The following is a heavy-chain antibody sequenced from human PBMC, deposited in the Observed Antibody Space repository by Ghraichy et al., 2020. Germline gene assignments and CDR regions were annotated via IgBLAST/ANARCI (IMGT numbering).Heavy chain of an antibody. Sequence: SETLSLTCAVYGGSFSGHYWSWMRQPPGKGLEWIGEINHSGSTNYNPSLKSRVTISLDTSKNQFSLKLSSVTAADTAVYFCARERGETVVSMGKDFDYWGQGSLCTVSP. CDR2: INHSGST. CDR3: ARERGETVVSMGKDFDY. CDR1: GGSFSGHY. V-gene: IGHV4-34*01. D-gene: IGHD3-22*01. J-gene: IGHJ4*02.